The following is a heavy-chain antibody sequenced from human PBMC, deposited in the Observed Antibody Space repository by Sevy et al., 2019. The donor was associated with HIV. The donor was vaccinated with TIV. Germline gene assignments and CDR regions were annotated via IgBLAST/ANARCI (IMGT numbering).Heavy chain of an antibody. V-gene: IGHV3-23*01. CDR3: TKDRGIIAAGFDY. CDR2: ISNSGGST. D-gene: IGHD6-13*01. Sequence: GGSLRLSCAASGFIFSSYAMSWDRQAPGKGLEWVSSISNSGGSTYYADSVRGRFTISRDNSKNTLYLQMNSLRAEDTAVYYCTKDRGIIAAGFDYWGQGTLVTVSS. J-gene: IGHJ4*02. CDR1: GFIFSSYA.